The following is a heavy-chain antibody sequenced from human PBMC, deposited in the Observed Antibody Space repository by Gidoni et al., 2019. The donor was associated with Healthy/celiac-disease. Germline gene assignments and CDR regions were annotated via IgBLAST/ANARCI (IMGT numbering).Heavy chain of an antibody. CDR2: IWYDGSNK. V-gene: IGHV3-33*01. Sequence: QVQLVESGGGVVQPGRSLRLSCAESGFTFSSSGLHWVRQAPGKGREGVAVIWYDGSNKYYSDSVNCLFTISRDNSKNTLYLQMNSLRAEYTSVYYCARDTSHLDYGDILWNAFDIWGQGTMVTVSS. CDR3: ARDTSHLDYGDILWNAFDI. J-gene: IGHJ3*02. CDR1: GFTFSSSG. D-gene: IGHD4-17*01.